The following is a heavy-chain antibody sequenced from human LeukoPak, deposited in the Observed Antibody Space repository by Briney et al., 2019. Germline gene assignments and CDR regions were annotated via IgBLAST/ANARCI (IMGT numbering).Heavy chain of an antibody. Sequence: PGGSLRLSCAASGFTFSSYWMSWVRQAPGKGLEWVSAISGSGGSTYYADSVKGRFTISRDNSKNTLYLQMNSLRAEDTAVYYCAKAGLMGSSGWYERRSPTNFDYWGQGTLVTVSS. CDR3: AKAGLMGSSGWYERRSPTNFDY. J-gene: IGHJ4*02. V-gene: IGHV3-23*01. CDR1: GFTFSSYW. D-gene: IGHD6-19*01. CDR2: ISGSGGST.